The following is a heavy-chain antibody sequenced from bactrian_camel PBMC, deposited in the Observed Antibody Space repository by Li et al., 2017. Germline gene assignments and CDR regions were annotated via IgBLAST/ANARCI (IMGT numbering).Heavy chain of an antibody. CDR2: IESDGST. CDR1: KNISIEYS. V-gene: IGHV3S53*01. CDR3: AYRDDWAYKY. D-gene: IGHD2*01. Sequence: VQLVESGGGLVQPGGSLRLSCVRSKNISIEYSMAWLRQAPGKEREGVAGIESDGSTSYADSVKGRFTISRDNAKNTLYLLLNSLKTEDTAMYYCAYRDDWAYKYWGQGTQVTVS. J-gene: IGHJ4*01.